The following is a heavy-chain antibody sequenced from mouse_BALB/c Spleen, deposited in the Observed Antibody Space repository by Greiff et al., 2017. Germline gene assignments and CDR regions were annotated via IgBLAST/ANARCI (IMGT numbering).Heavy chain of an antibody. CDR2: ISSGSSTI. D-gene: IGHD1-1*01. J-gene: IGHJ2*01. CDR3: ARSGYYGYYFDY. CDR1: GFTFSSFG. V-gene: IGHV5-17*02. Sequence: EVKLVESGGGLVQPGGSRKLSCAASGFTFSSFGMHWVRQAPEKGLEWVAYISSGSSTIYYADTVKGRFTIPRDNPKNTLFLQMTSLRSEDTAMYYCARSGYYGYYFDYWGQGTTLTVSS.